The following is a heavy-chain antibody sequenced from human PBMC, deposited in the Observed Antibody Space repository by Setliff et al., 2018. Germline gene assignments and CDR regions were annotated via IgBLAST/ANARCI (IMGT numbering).Heavy chain of an antibody. D-gene: IGHD3-10*01. J-gene: IGHJ4*02. CDR2: IFHSGST. CDR3: ARVADGSGSFYLGFDY. V-gene: IGHV4-31*03. CDR1: GDSISSGSYY. Sequence: PSETLSLTCTVSGDSISSGSYYWNWIRQHPEKGLEWLGYIFHSGSTHYNSSLKSRITISIDTSKNHFSLELNSVTAADSAVYYCARVADGSGSFYLGFDYWGQGILVTVSS.